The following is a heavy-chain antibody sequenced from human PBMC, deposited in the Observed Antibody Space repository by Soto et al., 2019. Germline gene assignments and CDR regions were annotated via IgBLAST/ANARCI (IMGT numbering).Heavy chain of an antibody. CDR1: GGSISSYY. D-gene: IGHD6-6*01. CDR3: ARALPFEYSSTHNYYYYGMDV. J-gene: IGHJ6*02. V-gene: IGHV4-59*01. CDR2: IYYSGST. Sequence: SETLSLTCTVSGGSISSYYWSWIRQPPGKGLEWIGYIYYSGSTNYNPSLKSRVTISVDTSKNQFSLKLSSVTAADTAVYYCARALPFEYSSTHNYYYYGMDVWGQGTTVTVSS.